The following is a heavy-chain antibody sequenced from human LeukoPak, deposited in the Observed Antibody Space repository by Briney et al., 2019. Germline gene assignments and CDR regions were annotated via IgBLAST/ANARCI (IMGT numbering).Heavy chain of an antibody. Sequence: PGGSLRLSCAASGFTFSSYSMNWVRQAPGKGLEWVSSISSSSSYIYYADSVKGRFTISRDNGKNSLYLQMNSLRAEDTAVYYCARAVSRGTTGFDYWGQGTLVTVSS. J-gene: IGHJ4*02. V-gene: IGHV3-21*01. CDR1: GFTFSSYS. CDR2: ISSSSSYI. D-gene: IGHD1-7*01. CDR3: ARAVSRGTTGFDY.